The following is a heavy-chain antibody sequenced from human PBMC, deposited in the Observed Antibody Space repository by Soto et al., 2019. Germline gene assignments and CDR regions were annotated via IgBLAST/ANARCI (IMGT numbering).Heavy chain of an antibody. Sequence: SETLSLTCTVSGDSISTYYWSWIRQPPGKGLEWIAYIYYTGNTYYNPSLKSRVTISMDTSKNQFSLKLSSVTAADTAVYYCARYYYDSSGYYYGWFDPWDQGTLVTVSS. CDR2: IYYTGNT. D-gene: IGHD3-22*01. CDR3: ARYYYDSSGYYYGWFDP. V-gene: IGHV4-59*01. CDR1: GDSISTYY. J-gene: IGHJ5*02.